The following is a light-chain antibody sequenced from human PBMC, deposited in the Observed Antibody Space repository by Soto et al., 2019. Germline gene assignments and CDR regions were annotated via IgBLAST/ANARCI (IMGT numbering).Light chain of an antibody. Sequence: EIVLTQSPGTLSLSPGERATLSCRASQSIRSHYLAWYQQKPGQAPRLLISGAHNRAPGIPPRFSGSGSGTDFTLTISSLEPEDSAVYYCQQRHMWPITFGQGTRLEIK. J-gene: IGKJ5*01. CDR1: QSIRSHY. CDR3: QQRHMWPIT. CDR2: GAH. V-gene: IGKV3-11*01.